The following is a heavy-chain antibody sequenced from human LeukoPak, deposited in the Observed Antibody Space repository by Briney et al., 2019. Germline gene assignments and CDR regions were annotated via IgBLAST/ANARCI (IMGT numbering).Heavy chain of an antibody. J-gene: IGHJ4*02. CDR1: GFTFSSYS. D-gene: IGHD6-13*01. CDR3: ATSRGSWPDYFDY. V-gene: IGHV3-21*01. Sequence: GGSLRLSCAASGFTFSSYSMNWVRQAPGKGLEWVSSISSSSSYIYYADSVKGRFTISRDNAKNSLYLQMNSLRAEDTAVYYCATSRGSWPDYFDYWGQGTLVTVSS. CDR2: ISSSSSYI.